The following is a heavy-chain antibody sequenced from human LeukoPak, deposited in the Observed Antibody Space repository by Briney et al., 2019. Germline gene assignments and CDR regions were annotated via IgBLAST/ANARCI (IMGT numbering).Heavy chain of an antibody. D-gene: IGHD6-19*01. Sequence: SETLSLTCTVSGGSISSSSYYWGWIRQPPGKELEWIGSVYYSGSTYYNPSPKSRVTISVETSKNQFSLNLSSVTAADRAVYYCARQSTKYRSGWLLDYWGQGTLVTVSS. J-gene: IGHJ4*02. CDR3: ARQSTKYRSGWLLDY. CDR2: VYYSGST. CDR1: GGSISSSSYY. V-gene: IGHV4-39*01.